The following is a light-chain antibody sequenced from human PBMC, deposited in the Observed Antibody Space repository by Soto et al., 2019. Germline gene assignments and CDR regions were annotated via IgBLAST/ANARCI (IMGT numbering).Light chain of an antibody. V-gene: IGKV1-5*03. J-gene: IGKJ1*01. CDR3: QQYNSYSGT. Sequence: DIPMTQSPSTVSSSVGDRVTITCLASQSISSWLAWYQQKPGKAPKLLIYKASSLESGVPARFSGSGSGTEFTLTISSLQPDDFAPYYCQQYNSYSGTFGQGTKVDI. CDR2: KAS. CDR1: QSISSW.